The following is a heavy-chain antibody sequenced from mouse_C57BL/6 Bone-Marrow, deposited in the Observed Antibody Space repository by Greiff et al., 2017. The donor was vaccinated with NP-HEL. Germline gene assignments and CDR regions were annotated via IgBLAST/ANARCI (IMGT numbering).Heavy chain of an antibody. CDR1: GFTFSDYG. Sequence: DVHLVESGGGLVKPGGSLKLSCAASGFTFSDYGMHWVRQAPEKGLEWVAYISSGSSTIYYADTVKGRFTISRDNAKNTLFLQMTSLRSEDTAMYYCARYYDHAMDYWGQGTSVTVSS. V-gene: IGHV5-17*01. J-gene: IGHJ4*01. CDR3: ARYYDHAMDY. CDR2: ISSGSSTI. D-gene: IGHD2-4*01.